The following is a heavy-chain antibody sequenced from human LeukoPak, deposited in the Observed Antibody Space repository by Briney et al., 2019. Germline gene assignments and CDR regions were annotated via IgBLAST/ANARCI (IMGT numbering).Heavy chain of an antibody. V-gene: IGHV3-23*01. CDR1: GLTFSTFP. CDR3: AKDRGY. Sequence: GGSLRLSCAASGLTFSTFPMTWVRQAPGKDLEWVSAISASGDTTYYTDSVKGRFTISRDNSKNTLFLQMNNLRGEDTAVYYCAKDRGYWGQGTLVTVSS. CDR2: ISASGDTT. J-gene: IGHJ4*02.